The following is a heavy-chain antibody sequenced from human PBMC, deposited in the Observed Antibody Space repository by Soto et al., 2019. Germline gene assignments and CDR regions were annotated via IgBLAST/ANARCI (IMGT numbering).Heavy chain of an antibody. Sequence: SETLSLTCTVSGGSISSSSYYWSWIRQHPGKGLEWIGYIYYSGSTYYNPSLKSRVTISVDTSKNQFSLKLSSVTAADTAVYYCARDIFLYDDNNWFDPWGQGTLVTVSS. J-gene: IGHJ5*02. CDR2: IYYSGST. CDR3: ARDIFLYDDNNWFDP. V-gene: IGHV4-31*03. D-gene: IGHD3-3*01. CDR1: GGSISSSSYY.